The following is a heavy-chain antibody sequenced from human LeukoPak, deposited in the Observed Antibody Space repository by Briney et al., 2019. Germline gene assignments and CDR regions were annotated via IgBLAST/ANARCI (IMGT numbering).Heavy chain of an antibody. D-gene: IGHD2-8*02. CDR3: ATYRQVLLPFES. CDR2: IFPSGGEI. V-gene: IGHV3-23*01. CDR1: GFTFSTFA. J-gene: IGHJ4*02. Sequence: GGSLRLTCAASGFTFSTFAMIWVRQPPGKGLEWVSSIFPSGGEIHYADSVRGRFTISRDNSKSTLSLQMNSLRAEDTAIYYCATYRQVLLPFESWGQGTLVTVSS.